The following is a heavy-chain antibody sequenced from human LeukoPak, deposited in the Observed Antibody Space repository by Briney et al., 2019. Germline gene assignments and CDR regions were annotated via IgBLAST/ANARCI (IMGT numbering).Heavy chain of an antibody. V-gene: IGHV4-39*01. CDR1: GGSISSYY. CDR2: IYYSGST. CDR3: ARHGSGLEYYYYMDV. J-gene: IGHJ6*03. Sequence: SETLSLTCTASGGSISSYYWGWIRQPPGKGLEWIGSIYYSGSTYYNPSLKSRVTISVDTSKNQFSLKLSSVTAADTAVYYCARHGSGLEYYYYMDVWGKGTTVTVSS. D-gene: IGHD1-1*01.